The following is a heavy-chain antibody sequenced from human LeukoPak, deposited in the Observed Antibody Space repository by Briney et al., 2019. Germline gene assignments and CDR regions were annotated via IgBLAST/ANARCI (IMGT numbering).Heavy chain of an antibody. CDR3: AISSTVTSFDY. V-gene: IGHV4-34*01. D-gene: IGHD1-14*01. J-gene: IGHJ4*02. CDR1: GGSFSGYY. CDR2: INHSGST. Sequence: SETLSLTCAVYGGSFSGYYWSWIRQPPGKGLEWIGEINHSGSTNYNPSLKSRVTISVDTSKNQFSLKLSSVTAADTAVYYCAISSTVTSFDYWGQGTLVTASS.